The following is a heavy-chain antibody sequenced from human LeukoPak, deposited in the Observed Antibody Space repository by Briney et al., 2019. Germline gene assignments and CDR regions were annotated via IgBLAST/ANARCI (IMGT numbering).Heavy chain of an antibody. Sequence: GGSLRLSCAASGFTFDNFAMSWVRQAPGKGLEWVSEISGSGGTAYYADSLKGRFTISRDNSNNTLYLQMNSLRVEDTALYYCAKGKEAAAARFDYWGQGILVTVTS. CDR1: GFTFDNFA. J-gene: IGHJ4*02. CDR3: AKGKEAAAARFDY. D-gene: IGHD6-13*01. CDR2: ISGSGGTA. V-gene: IGHV3-23*01.